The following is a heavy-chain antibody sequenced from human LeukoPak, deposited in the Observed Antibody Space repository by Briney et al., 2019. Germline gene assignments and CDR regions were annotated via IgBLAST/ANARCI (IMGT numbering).Heavy chain of an antibody. J-gene: IGHJ5*02. CDR2: IKQDGSEK. D-gene: IGHD1-1*01. CDR3: AREPGTTGTTLWFDP. CDR1: GFTFSSYW. Sequence: PGGSLRLSCAASGFTFSSYWMRWVRQAPGKGWEWVANIKQDGSEKYYVDSVKGRFTISRDNAKNSLYLQMNRMRAEDTAVYYCAREPGTTGTTLWFDPWGQGTLVTVSS. V-gene: IGHV3-7*01.